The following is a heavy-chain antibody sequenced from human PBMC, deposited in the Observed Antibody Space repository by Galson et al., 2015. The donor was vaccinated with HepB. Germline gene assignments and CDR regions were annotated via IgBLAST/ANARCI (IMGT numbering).Heavy chain of an antibody. CDR2: IDNDGSYV. D-gene: IGHD6-19*01. Sequence: SLRLSCAASGFTFSNYWVHWVRQVPGKGLVWVSRIDNDGSYVNSGASGQGRFTISRDNAKNTVNLQMNSLRAEDTAVYYCEREFVAVPGRNSDAFDMWGRGTMVTVSS. V-gene: IGHV3-74*01. CDR1: GFTFSNYW. CDR3: EREFVAVPGRNSDAFDM. J-gene: IGHJ3*02.